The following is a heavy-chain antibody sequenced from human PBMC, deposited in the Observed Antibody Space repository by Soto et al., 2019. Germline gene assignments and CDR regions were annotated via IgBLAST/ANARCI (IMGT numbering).Heavy chain of an antibody. Sequence: GGSLRLSCAASGFTFSDYYMSWIRQAPGKGLEWVSYISSSGSTIYYADSVKGRFTISRDNAKNSLYLQMHSLRAEDTAVYYCASSEDKCCSSTSCYYFDYWGQGTLVTVSS. V-gene: IGHV3-11*01. J-gene: IGHJ4*02. CDR3: ASSEDKCCSSTSCYYFDY. CDR2: ISSSGSTI. CDR1: GFTFSDYY. D-gene: IGHD2-2*01.